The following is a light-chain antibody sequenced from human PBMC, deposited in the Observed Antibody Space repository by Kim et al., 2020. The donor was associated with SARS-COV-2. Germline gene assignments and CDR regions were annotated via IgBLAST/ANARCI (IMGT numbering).Light chain of an antibody. CDR3: QSYDSSNHVV. CDR2: EDN. J-gene: IGLJ2*01. Sequence: NFMLTQPHSVSESPGKTVTISCTGSSGSIATNYVQWYQQRPGSAPTTVIYEDNQSPSGVPDRFSGSNDRSANSASLTISGLKTEDEADYYCQSYDSSNHVVFGGGTQLTVL. CDR1: SGSIATNY. V-gene: IGLV6-57*02.